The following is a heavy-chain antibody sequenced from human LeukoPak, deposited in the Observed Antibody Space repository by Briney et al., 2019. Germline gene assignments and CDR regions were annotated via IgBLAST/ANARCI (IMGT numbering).Heavy chain of an antibody. CDR1: GGTFSSYA. V-gene: IGHV1-69*13. D-gene: IGHD6-13*01. Sequence: SVKVSCKASGGTFSSYAISWVRQAPGQGLEWMGGIIPIFGTANYAQKFQGRVTITADESPSTAYLELSSLRSEDTAVYYCARDLSIAAAGTQYFDYWGQGTLVTVSS. CDR3: ARDLSIAAAGTQYFDY. J-gene: IGHJ4*02. CDR2: IIPIFGTA.